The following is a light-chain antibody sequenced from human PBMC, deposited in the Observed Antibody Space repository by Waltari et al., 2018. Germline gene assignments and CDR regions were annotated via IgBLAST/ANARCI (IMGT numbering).Light chain of an antibody. CDR3: QHYVRLPAT. V-gene: IGKV3-20*01. Sequence: EIVLTQSPGILSLSPGERATLPCRASQSVSRTLAWYQQRPGQAPRLPIYGASSRATGIPDRFSGGGSGTDFSLTISRMEPEDFAVYYCQHYVRLPATFGQGTKVEIK. CDR2: GAS. J-gene: IGKJ1*01. CDR1: QSVSRT.